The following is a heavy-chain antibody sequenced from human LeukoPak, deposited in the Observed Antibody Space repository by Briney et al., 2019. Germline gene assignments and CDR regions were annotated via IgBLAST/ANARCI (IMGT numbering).Heavy chain of an antibody. Sequence: PGGSLRLSCAASGFTFSSYGMHWVRQAPGKGLEWVAFIRYDGSNKYYGDSVKGRFTISRDNSQNTLYLQMNSLRAEDTAVYYCATDRGYYTSGSYYLDYWGQGTLVTVSS. CDR3: ATDRGYYTSGSYYLDY. J-gene: IGHJ4*02. V-gene: IGHV3-30*02. D-gene: IGHD3-10*01. CDR2: IRYDGSNK. CDR1: GFTFSSYG.